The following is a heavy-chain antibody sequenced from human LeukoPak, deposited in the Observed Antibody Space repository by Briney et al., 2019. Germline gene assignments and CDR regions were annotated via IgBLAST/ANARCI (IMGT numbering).Heavy chain of an antibody. D-gene: IGHD3-10*01. CDR3: AREDSYYGSGRYRFDP. CDR1: GYTFTSYG. V-gene: IGHV1-18*01. Sequence: ASVKVSCKASGYTFTSYGISWVRQAPGQGLEWMGWISAYNGNTNYAQKVQGRVTITRNTSISTAYMELSSLRSEDTAVYYCAREDSYYGSGRYRFDPWGQGTLVTVSS. J-gene: IGHJ5*02. CDR2: ISAYNGNT.